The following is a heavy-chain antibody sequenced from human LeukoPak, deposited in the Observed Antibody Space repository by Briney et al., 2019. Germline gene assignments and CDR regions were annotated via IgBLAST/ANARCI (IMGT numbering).Heavy chain of an antibody. Sequence: GGSLRLSCAASGFTFSSYWMNWVRQAPGKGLEWVANIKQDGSEKYYVDSVKGRFTISRDNAKNSLYLQMNSLRAEDTAVYYCARDRGGCCVGLCITSQDYWGQGTLVTVSS. D-gene: IGHD1-14*01. J-gene: IGHJ4*02. V-gene: IGHV3-7*01. CDR3: ARDRGGCCVGLCITSQDY. CDR2: IKQDGSEK. CDR1: GFTFSSYW.